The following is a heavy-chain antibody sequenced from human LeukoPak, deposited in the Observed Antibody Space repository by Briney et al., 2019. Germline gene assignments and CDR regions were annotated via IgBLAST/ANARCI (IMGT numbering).Heavy chain of an antibody. CDR1: GGSISSGDYY. D-gene: IGHD5-12*01. V-gene: IGHV4-30-4*01. Sequence: SQTLSLTCTVSGGSISSGDYYWSWIRQPPGKGLEWIGNIYYSGSTYYNPSLKSRVTISVDTSKNQFSLKLSSVTAADTAVYYCARVFPGYSGYEPLDWFDPWGQGTLVTVSS. CDR3: ARVFPGYSGYEPLDWFDP. CDR2: IYYSGST. J-gene: IGHJ5*02.